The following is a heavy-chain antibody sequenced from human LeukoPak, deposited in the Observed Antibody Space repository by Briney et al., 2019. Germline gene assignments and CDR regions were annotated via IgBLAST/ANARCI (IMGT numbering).Heavy chain of an antibody. CDR1: GGSVSSGRYY. V-gene: IGHV4-61*01. CDR2: FYYSGST. J-gene: IGHJ4*02. CDR3: ARKRTGDQGYYFDY. D-gene: IGHD1-1*01. Sequence: SETLSLTCTVSGGSVSSGRYYWSWIQQPPGKGLEWIGYFYYSGSTNYNPSLKTRVTISVDTSKNQFSLKVSSVTAADTAVYYCARKRTGDQGYYFDYWGQGTLVTVSS.